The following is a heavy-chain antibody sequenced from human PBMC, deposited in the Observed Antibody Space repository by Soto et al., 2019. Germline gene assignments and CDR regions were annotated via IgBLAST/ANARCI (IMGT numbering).Heavy chain of an antibody. CDR2: ISGSGGST. CDR3: AKDWYFGSTIFGLMFDY. Sequence: EVQVLESGGGLAQPEGSLRLSCAASGFTFSSYAMSWVRQAPGKGLEWVSAISGSGGSTNYADSVKGRFTISRDNSKNTLYLQMNSLRAEDTAVYYCAKDWYFGSTIFGLMFDYWGQGTLVTVSS. CDR1: GFTFSSYA. V-gene: IGHV3-23*01. J-gene: IGHJ4*02. D-gene: IGHD3-3*01.